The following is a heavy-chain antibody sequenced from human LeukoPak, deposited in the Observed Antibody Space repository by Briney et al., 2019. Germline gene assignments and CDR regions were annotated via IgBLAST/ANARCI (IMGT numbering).Heavy chain of an antibody. CDR2: INHSGST. J-gene: IGHJ4*02. Sequence: PSETLSLTCAVYGGSFSGYYWSWIRQPPGKGLEWIGEINHSGSTNYNPSLKSRVTISVDTSKNQFSLKLSSVTAEDTAVYYCARERRGYDYWGQGTLVTVSS. CDR3: ARERRGYDY. CDR1: GGSFSGYY. V-gene: IGHV4-34*01. D-gene: IGHD3-10*01.